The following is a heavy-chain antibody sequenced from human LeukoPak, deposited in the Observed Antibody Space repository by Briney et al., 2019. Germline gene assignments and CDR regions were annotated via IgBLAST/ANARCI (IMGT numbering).Heavy chain of an antibody. J-gene: IGHJ4*02. Sequence: SETLSLTCAVYGGSFSGYYWSWIRQPPGKGLEWIGEINHSGSTNYNPSLKSRVTISVDTSKNQFSLKLSSVTAADTAVYYCARGQVPTDWGQGTLVTVSS. CDR2: INHSGST. CDR1: GGSFSGYY. CDR3: ARGQVPTD. D-gene: IGHD4/OR15-4a*01. V-gene: IGHV4-34*01.